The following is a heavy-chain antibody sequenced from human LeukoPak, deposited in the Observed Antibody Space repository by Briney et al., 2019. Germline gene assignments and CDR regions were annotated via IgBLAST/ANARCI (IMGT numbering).Heavy chain of an antibody. CDR2: IYYSGST. D-gene: IGHD1-26*01. CDR1: GGSISSSSYY. J-gene: IGHJ6*03. V-gene: IGHV4-39*07. CDR3: AREGFSAGYYYMDV. Sequence: SETLSLTCTVSGGSISSSSYYWGWIRQPPGKRLEWIGSIYYSGSTYYNPSLKSRVTISVDTSKNQFSLKLSSVTAADTAVYFCAREGFSAGYYYMDVWGKGTTVTVSS.